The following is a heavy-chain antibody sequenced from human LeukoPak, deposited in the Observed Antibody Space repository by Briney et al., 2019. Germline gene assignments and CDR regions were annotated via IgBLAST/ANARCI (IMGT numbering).Heavy chain of an antibody. D-gene: IGHD3/OR15-3a*01. CDR3: GRFGLKNWNYVDY. CDR2: IYYSGNT. J-gene: IGHJ4*02. CDR1: GGSISSSSHH. V-gene: IGHV4-39*07. Sequence: SETLSLTCTVSGGSISSSSHHWGWIRQSPGKGLEWIASIYYSGNTYYNSSLKSRVTISVDTSKNQFSLRVTSVTAADTAVYYCGRFGLKNWNYVDYWGQGTLVTVSS.